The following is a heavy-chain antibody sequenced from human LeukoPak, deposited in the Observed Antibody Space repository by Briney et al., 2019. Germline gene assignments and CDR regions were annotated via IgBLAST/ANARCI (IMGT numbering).Heavy chain of an antibody. CDR3: ARASLDY. J-gene: IGHJ4*02. CDR1: GGSISSYY. V-gene: IGHV4-34*01. Sequence: NTSETLSLTCTVSGGSISSYYWSWIRQPPGKGLEWIGEINHSGSTNYNPSLKSRVTISVDTSKNQLSLKLRSVTAADTAVYYCARASLDYWGQGTLVTVSS. CDR2: INHSGST.